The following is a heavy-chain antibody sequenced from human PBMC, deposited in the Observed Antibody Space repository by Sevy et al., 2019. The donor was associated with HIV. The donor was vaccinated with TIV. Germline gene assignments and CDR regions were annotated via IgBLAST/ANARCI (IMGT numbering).Heavy chain of an antibody. CDR1: GYKFTTYW. D-gene: IGHD2-8*01. Sequence: GGSLKISCKGSGYKFTTYWIGWVRQMPGKGLEWMGIIYPGDSDTRYSPSFQGQVTISADKSNSTAYLQWSSLKASDTAMYYCALIVQRTKSPFDIWGQGTMVTVSS. CDR3: ALIVQRTKSPFDI. CDR2: IYPGDSDT. V-gene: IGHV5-51*01. J-gene: IGHJ3*02.